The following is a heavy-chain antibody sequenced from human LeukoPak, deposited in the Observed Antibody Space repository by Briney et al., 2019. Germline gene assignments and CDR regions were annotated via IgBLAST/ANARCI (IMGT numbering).Heavy chain of an antibody. Sequence: GESLKISCKGSGYSFTSYWIGWVRQMPGKGLEWMGIIYPGDSDTRYSPSFQGQVTISADKSISTAYLQWSSLKASDTAKYYCARHRGGEIYYYGMDVWGQGTTVTVSS. CDR3: ARHRGGEIYYYGMDV. D-gene: IGHD3-16*01. CDR2: IYPGDSDT. CDR1: GYSFTSYW. J-gene: IGHJ6*02. V-gene: IGHV5-51*01.